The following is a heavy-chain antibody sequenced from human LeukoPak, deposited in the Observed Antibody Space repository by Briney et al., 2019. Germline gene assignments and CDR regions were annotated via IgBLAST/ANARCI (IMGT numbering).Heavy chain of an antibody. Sequence: PSETLSLTCTVSGGSISGYYWSWIRQPPGKGLEWIGYIYYSGSTNYNPSLKSRVTISVDTSKNQFSLKLSSVTAADTAVYYCARQGYSYGWYYFDYWGQGTLVTVSS. J-gene: IGHJ4*02. CDR3: ARQGYSYGWYYFDY. V-gene: IGHV4-59*08. CDR2: IYYSGST. CDR1: GGSISGYY. D-gene: IGHD5-18*01.